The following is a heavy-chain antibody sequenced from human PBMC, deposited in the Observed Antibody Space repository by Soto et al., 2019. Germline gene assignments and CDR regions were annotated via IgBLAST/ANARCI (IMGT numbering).Heavy chain of an antibody. Sequence: TSETLSLTCYVSDGSISSHYCCWIRQPPGKGLEWIGYIYNSGNTYYNPSLASRVTMSVEMSKNQISLRLGSVTASDTAVYYCSRPNQGDYAFDIWGQGTMVT. D-gene: IGHD2-21*02. J-gene: IGHJ3*02. CDR2: IYNSGNT. CDR1: DGSISSHY. V-gene: IGHV4-59*11. CDR3: SRPNQGDYAFDI.